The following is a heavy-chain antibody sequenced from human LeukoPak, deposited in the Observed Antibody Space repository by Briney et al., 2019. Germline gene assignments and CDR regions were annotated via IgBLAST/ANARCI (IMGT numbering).Heavy chain of an antibody. Sequence: SGGSLRLSCAASGFTFSSYAMHWVRQAPGKGLEWVAVISYDGSNKYYADSVKGRFTISRDNSKNTLYLQMNSLRAEDTAVYYCAKGRKGYQLPLYFDYWGQGTLVTVSS. J-gene: IGHJ4*02. D-gene: IGHD2-2*01. CDR2: ISYDGSNK. CDR3: AKGRKGYQLPLYFDY. CDR1: GFTFSSYA. V-gene: IGHV3-30-3*01.